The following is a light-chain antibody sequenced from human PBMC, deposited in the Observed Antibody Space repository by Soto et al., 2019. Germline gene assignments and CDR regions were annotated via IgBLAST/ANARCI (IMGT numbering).Light chain of an antibody. V-gene: IGLV3-1*01. CDR2: QDS. CDR1: KLGDKY. J-gene: IGLJ2*01. Sequence: SYELTQPHSVSVSQGQTASITCSGDKLGDKYACWYQQKPGQSPVLVIYQDSKRPSGIPERFSGSNSGNTATLTISGTQAMDEADYYCQSWDSSSYVVFGGGTKLTVL. CDR3: QSWDSSSYVV.